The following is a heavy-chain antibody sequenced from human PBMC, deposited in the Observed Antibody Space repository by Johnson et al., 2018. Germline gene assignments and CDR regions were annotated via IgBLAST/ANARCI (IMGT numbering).Heavy chain of an antibody. CDR3: STDRVGPLKYIPASRAFDI. D-gene: IGHD1-1*01. CDR2: ISKDGNNK. V-gene: IGHV3-30*03. CDR1: GFTLSSYG. Sequence: QVQLVQSGGGVVQPGRSLRLSCAASGFTLSSYGMHWVRQAPGRGLEWVAAISKDGNNKIYGDSVKGRFTISRDNSKNTVYLQINTRKTEDTVVYYCSTDRVGPLKYIPASRAFDIWGQGTMVTVSS. J-gene: IGHJ3*02.